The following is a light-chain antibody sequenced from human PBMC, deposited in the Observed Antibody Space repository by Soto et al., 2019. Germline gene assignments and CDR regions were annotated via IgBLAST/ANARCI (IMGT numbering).Light chain of an antibody. Sequence: QSALTQPASVSGSPGQSITISCTGTSSDVGGYNYVSWYQQHPGKAPKLMIYDVSNRPSGVSNRFSGSKSGNTASLTISGLQAEDEADYYCSSDTSSSTLAVFGTGTKVTVL. J-gene: IGLJ1*01. V-gene: IGLV2-14*01. CDR3: SSDTSSSTLAV. CDR1: SSDVGGYNY. CDR2: DVS.